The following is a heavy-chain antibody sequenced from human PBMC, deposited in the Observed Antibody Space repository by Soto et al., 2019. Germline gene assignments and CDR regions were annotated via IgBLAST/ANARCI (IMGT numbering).Heavy chain of an antibody. CDR1: DGSISSYY. Sequence: ETLSLTCTVSDGSISSYYWSWIRQPPGKGLEWIGYIYYSGSTNYNPSLKSRVTISVDTSKNQFSLKLSSVTAADTAVYYCARDLRDFWSGYEAPNYYYYYMDVWGKGTTVTVSS. V-gene: IGHV4-59*01. J-gene: IGHJ6*03. D-gene: IGHD3-3*01. CDR2: IYYSGST. CDR3: ARDLRDFWSGYEAPNYYYYYMDV.